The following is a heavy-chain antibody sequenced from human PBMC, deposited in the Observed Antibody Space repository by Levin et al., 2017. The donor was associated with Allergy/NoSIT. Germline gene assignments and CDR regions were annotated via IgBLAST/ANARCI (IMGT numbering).Heavy chain of an antibody. Sequence: SSETLSLTCTVSGGSISSYYWSWIRQPPGKGLEWIGYIYYSGSTNYNPSLKSRVTISVDTSKNQFSLKLSSVTAADTAVYYCARTKAFRPYCSSTSCHMAGANYYYGMDVWGQGTTVTVSS. CDR2: IYYSGST. CDR1: GGSISSYY. D-gene: IGHD2-2*01. V-gene: IGHV4-59*08. J-gene: IGHJ6*02. CDR3: ARTKAFRPYCSSTSCHMAGANYYYGMDV.